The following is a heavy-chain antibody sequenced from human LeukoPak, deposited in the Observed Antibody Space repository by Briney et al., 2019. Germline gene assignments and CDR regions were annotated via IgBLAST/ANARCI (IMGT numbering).Heavy chain of an antibody. CDR3: ARVSAFFYDSAAYYFDY. D-gene: IGHD2/OR15-2a*01. CDR2: IYYSGNT. V-gene: IGHV4-30-4*01. Sequence: KASQTLSLTCTVSGGSISSGDYYWSWIRQPPGKGLEWIGYIYYSGNTYYNPSLKSRVTISIHTSKNQFSLTLSSVTAADTAVYYCARVSAFFYDSAAYYFDYWGQGILVTVSS. J-gene: IGHJ4*02. CDR1: GGSISSGDYY.